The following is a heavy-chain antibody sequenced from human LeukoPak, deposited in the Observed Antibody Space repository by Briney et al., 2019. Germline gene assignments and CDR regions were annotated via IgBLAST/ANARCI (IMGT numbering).Heavy chain of an antibody. Sequence: PGRSPRLSCAASGFTFSSYAMHWVRQAPGKGLEWVAVISYDGSNKYYADSVKGRFTISRDNSKNTLYLQMNSLRAEDTAVYYCARDLVGGAFDYWGQGTLVTVSS. CDR3: ARDLVGGAFDY. D-gene: IGHD3-10*01. J-gene: IGHJ4*02. CDR2: ISYDGSNK. CDR1: GFTFSSYA. V-gene: IGHV3-30-3*01.